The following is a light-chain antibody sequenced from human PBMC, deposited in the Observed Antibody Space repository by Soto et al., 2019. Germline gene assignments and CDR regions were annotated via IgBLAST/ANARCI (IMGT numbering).Light chain of an antibody. CDR2: GAS. J-gene: IGKJ3*01. Sequence: DIVLTQSPGTLSLSPGERATLYCRASQSVGSNYLAWYQQKPDQAPRVLIYGASSRATGIPDRFSGSGSGADFTLTISRLEPEDFAVYYCQQYTTSPFTFGPGTKVDIK. CDR1: QSVGSNY. V-gene: IGKV3-20*01. CDR3: QQYTTSPFT.